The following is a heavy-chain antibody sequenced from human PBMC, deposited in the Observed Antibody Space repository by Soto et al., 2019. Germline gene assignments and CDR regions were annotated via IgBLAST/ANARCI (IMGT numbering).Heavy chain of an antibody. Sequence: SETLSLTCSVSGGSISRSGYFWVWIRQPPGKGLEWIGSISFSGSTSYNTSLKSRVTISVDTSRNQFPLQLSSVPAADTAVYYCATLSYLDYQFDSWGQGTLVTVSS. V-gene: IGHV4-39*01. CDR1: GGSISRSGYF. CDR2: ISFSGST. D-gene: IGHD4-17*01. J-gene: IGHJ4*02. CDR3: ATLSYLDYQFDS.